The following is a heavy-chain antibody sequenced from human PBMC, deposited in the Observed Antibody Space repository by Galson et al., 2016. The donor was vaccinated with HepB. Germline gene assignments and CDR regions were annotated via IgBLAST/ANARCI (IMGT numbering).Heavy chain of an antibody. J-gene: IGHJ4*02. CDR3: TRVLKTVTTYFDS. D-gene: IGHD4-17*01. CDR2: ARNKPQSYTT. V-gene: IGHV3-72*01. CDR1: GFSFSDYG. Sequence: SLRLSCAASGFSFSDYGMHWVRQAPGKGLEWVGRARNKPQSYTTEYAASVKGRFTFSRDDSKNSVYLQMNSLKTEDTAVYYCTRVLKTVTTYFDSWGRGTLVTVSS.